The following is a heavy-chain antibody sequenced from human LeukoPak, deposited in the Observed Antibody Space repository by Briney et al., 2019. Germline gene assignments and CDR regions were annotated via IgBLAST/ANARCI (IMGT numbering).Heavy chain of an antibody. CDR1: GGSIGSSY. J-gene: IGHJ6*02. D-gene: IGHD6-19*01. CDR3: ARGSGVAVGMDV. Sequence: SETLSLTCTVSGGSIGSSYWSWNRQPAGKGLEWIGRFFTGGSTYYNPSLKSRVTMSVDTSKNQFSLNLSSVTAADTAVYFCARGSGVAVGMDVWGQGTTVIVSS. V-gene: IGHV4-4*07. CDR2: FFTGGST.